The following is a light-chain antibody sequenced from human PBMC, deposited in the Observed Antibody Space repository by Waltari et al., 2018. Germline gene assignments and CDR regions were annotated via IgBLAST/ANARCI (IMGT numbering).Light chain of an antibody. CDR1: TSEVGGYNY. Sequence: SALTQPRSVSGSPGQSVTISCTGTTSEVGGYNYVSWSQHRPGKAPKLLIFDVTQRPSGVPDRFSGSKSANTASLTISGLQAEDEADYYCCSFAGTYTWVFGGGTKVTVL. J-gene: IGLJ3*02. CDR3: CSFAGTYTWV. CDR2: DVT. V-gene: IGLV2-11*01.